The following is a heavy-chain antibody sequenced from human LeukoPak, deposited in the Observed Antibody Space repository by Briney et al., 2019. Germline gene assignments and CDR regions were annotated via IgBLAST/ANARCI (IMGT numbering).Heavy chain of an antibody. J-gene: IGHJ4*02. CDR3: ARGAWATRLAS. CDR1: GESLNSYY. CDR2: IYESGTT. D-gene: IGHD2-15*01. V-gene: IGHV4-34*01. Sequence: SETLSLTCAVYGESLNSYYWSWVRQPPGEGLVWIGEIYESGTTKYNPSLKSRVAISMVPSKQQFSLILSSVTAADTAVYYCARGAWATRLASWGLGTPVIVSS.